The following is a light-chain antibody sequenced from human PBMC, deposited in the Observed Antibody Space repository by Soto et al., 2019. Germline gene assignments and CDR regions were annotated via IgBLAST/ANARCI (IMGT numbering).Light chain of an antibody. CDR2: AAS. J-gene: IGKJ5*01. CDR3: QQLNSYPSIT. Sequence: DIPLTQSPSFLSASVGDRVTITCRASQGISSYLAWYQQKPGKAPKLLIYAASTLQSGVPSRFSGSGSGTEFPLTIISLQPEDFATYYCQQLNSYPSITFGQGTRLEIK. V-gene: IGKV1-9*01. CDR1: QGISSY.